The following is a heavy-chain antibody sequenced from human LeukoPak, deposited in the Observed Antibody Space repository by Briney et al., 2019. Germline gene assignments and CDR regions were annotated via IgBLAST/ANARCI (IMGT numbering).Heavy chain of an antibody. CDR1: GGTFSSYA. CDR3: ARDRINSGYDSPPPDAFDI. V-gene: IGHV1-69*06. CDR2: IIPIFGTA. Sequence: SVKVSCKASGGTFSSYAISWVRQAPGQGLEWMGGIIPIFGTANYAQKFQDRVTITADKSTSTAYMELNSLRAEDTAVYYCARDRINSGYDSPPPDAFDIWGQGTMVTVSS. D-gene: IGHD5-12*01. J-gene: IGHJ3*02.